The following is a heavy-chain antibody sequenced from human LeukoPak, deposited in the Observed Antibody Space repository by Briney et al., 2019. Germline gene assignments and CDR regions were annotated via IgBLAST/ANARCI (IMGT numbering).Heavy chain of an antibody. Sequence: GASVKVSCKASGYTFTGYYMHWVRQAPGQGLEWMGWINPNSGGTNYAQKFQGRVTMTRDTSISTAYMELSRLRSDDTAVYYCARARGNYDDWFDPWGQGTLVTVSS. CDR1: GYTFTGYY. J-gene: IGHJ5*02. CDR3: ARARGNYDDWFDP. CDR2: INPNSGGT. V-gene: IGHV1-2*02. D-gene: IGHD4-11*01.